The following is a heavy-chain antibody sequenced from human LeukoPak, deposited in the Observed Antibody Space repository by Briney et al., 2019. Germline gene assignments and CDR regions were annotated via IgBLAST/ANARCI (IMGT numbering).Heavy chain of an antibody. J-gene: IGHJ4*02. CDR2: IYYSGST. D-gene: IGHD6-19*01. V-gene: IGHV4-39*01. CDR3: ARQLGSGWYPDY. Sequence: ASETLSLTCTVSGGSISSSSYYWGWIRQPPGKGLEWIGSIYYSGSTYYNPSLKSRVTISADTSKNQFSLKLSSVTAADTAVYYCARQLGSGWYPDYWGQGTLVTVSS. CDR1: GGSISSSSYY.